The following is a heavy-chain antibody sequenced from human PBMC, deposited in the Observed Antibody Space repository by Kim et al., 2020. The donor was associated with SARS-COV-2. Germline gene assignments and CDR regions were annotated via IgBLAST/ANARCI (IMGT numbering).Heavy chain of an antibody. V-gene: IGHV1-69*10. Sequence: SVKVSCKASGSTFSNYAISWVRQAPGQGLEWMGGIIPIFDIANYAQTFQGRVTITADKSTSTAYMELSSLRSEDTAMYYCAREDSSTWWVSGMDVWGQGTTVTVSS. CDR2: IIPIFDIA. J-gene: IGHJ6*02. CDR3: AREDSSTWWVSGMDV. D-gene: IGHD6-13*01. CDR1: GSTFSNYA.